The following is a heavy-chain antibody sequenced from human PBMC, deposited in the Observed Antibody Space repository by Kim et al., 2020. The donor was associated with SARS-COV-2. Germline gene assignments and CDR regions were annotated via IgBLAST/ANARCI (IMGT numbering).Heavy chain of an antibody. CDR3: ARDPYDFWSGYPRAFDY. V-gene: IGHV4-4*07. D-gene: IGHD3-3*01. Sequence: SDTLSLTCTVSGGSISRYYFSWIRQPSGPGLECIWRIYTIGSTTYHPSLTSRFPMSVDTSKNQFSLKLSSVTAADTAVYYCARDPYDFWSGYPRAFDYWG. CDR1: GGSISRYY. J-gene: IGHJ4*01. CDR2: IYTIGST.